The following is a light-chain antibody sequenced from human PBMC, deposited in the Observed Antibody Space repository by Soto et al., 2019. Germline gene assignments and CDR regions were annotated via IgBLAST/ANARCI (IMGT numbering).Light chain of an antibody. V-gene: IGKV2-28*01. CDR1: QSLLHRDGYNY. Sequence: DIVMTQSPLSLPVTPGEPASISCRSSQSLLHRDGYNYLDWYLQKPGQSPQLLIHLGSIRASGVSGRFSGRRSGPDFTLKIRRVVAEDGGGYYSMQRLQPPLTFGGGTKLEIK. CDR2: LGS. J-gene: IGKJ4*01. CDR3: MQRLQPPLT.